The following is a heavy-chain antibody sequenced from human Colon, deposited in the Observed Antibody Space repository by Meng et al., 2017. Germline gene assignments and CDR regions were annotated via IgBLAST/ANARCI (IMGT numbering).Heavy chain of an antibody. D-gene: IGHD1-14*01. V-gene: IGHV1-3*01. CDR1: GYPFSRYA. Sequence: QSQLLRSGAGVTRPGAAVKVSCKASGYPFSRYAIHWVRQAPGQRFEWLGWSYPGNGNVRYSQKFQDRVTITMDTSATTVYMELRSLTPEDTAMYYCARLNLGDDWFDPWGQGTLVTVSS. CDR2: SYPGNGNV. J-gene: IGHJ5*02. CDR3: ARLNLGDDWFDP.